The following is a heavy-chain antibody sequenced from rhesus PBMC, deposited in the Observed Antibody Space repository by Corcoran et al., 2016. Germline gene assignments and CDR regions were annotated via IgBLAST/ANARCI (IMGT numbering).Heavy chain of an antibody. D-gene: IGHD3-3*01. CDR1: GGSISSGYYY. V-gene: IGHV4-122*02. J-gene: IGHJ4*01. Sequence: QVQLQESGPGLVKPSETLSLTCAVSGGSISSGYYYWSWIRQPPRKGLGWIGYITYRGRPSYNPSLKSRVTISRDTSKNQVSLKLSSVTAADTAVYYCASGNFWSGYYWDYWGQGVLVTVSS. CDR2: ITYRGRP. CDR3: ASGNFWSGYYWDY.